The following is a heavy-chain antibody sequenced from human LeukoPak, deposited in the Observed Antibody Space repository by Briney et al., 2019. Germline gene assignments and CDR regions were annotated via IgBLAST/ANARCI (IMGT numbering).Heavy chain of an antibody. V-gene: IGHV3-21*01. CDR3: ANHLACGSTSCPPFDY. CDR1: GFTFSTYS. J-gene: IGHJ4*02. Sequence: GGSLRLSCAASGFTFSTYSMSWVRQAPGTGLEWVSSITGSSSHVYYADSVKGRFTISRDNAKNSLYLQMNSLRAEDTAVYYCANHLACGSTSCPPFDYWGQGTLVTVSS. CDR2: ITGSSSHV. D-gene: IGHD2-2*01.